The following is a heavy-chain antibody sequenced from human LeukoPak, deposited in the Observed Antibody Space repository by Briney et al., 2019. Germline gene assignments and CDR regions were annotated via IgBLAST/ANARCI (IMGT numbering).Heavy chain of an antibody. D-gene: IGHD3-3*01. J-gene: IGHJ6*04. CDR1: GGTFSSYG. Sequence: GASVKVSCKASGGTFSSYGISWVRQAPGQGLEWMGGIIPMFGTANSTQKFQDRVTVTADISTNTVYMELSSLRSEDTAVYFCAGIPVFGVVLHQEPVWGKGTTVTVSS. V-gene: IGHV1-69*06. CDR3: AGIPVFGVVLHQEPV. CDR2: IIPMFGTA.